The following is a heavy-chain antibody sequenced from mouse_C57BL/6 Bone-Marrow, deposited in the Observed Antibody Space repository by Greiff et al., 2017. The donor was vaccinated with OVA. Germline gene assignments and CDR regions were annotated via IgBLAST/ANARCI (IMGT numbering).Heavy chain of an antibody. J-gene: IGHJ3*01. V-gene: IGHV1-69*01. Sequence: QVQLQQPGAELVMPGASVKLSCKASGYTFTSYWMHWVKQRPGQGLEWIGEIDPSDSYTNYNQKFKGKSTLTVDKSSSTAYMQLSSLTSEDTGVYDCARGGRGGFAYWGQGTLVTVSA. CDR2: IDPSDSYT. CDR3: ARGGRGGFAY. CDR1: GYTFTSYW.